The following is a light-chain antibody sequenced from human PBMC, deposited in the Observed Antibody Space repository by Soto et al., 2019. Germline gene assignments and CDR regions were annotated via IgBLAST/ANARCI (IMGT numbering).Light chain of an antibody. CDR2: GAS. V-gene: IGKV3-15*01. CDR3: QQYDNSPIT. Sequence: IVITPSPATPSVSPGERTTLSFRASQSVSSNLAWYQQKPGQAPRLLIYGASTRATGIPARFGGSRSGTEFTLTINSLEPEDFAVYYCQQYDNSPITFGQGTRLEI. J-gene: IGKJ5*01. CDR1: QSVSSN.